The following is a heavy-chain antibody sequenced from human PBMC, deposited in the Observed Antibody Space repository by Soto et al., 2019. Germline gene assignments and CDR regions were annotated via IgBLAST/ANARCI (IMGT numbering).Heavy chain of an antibody. CDR2: IYYSGST. CDR1: GGSISSSSYY. D-gene: IGHD6-13*01. V-gene: IGHV4-39*01. CDR3: ASSPVGSSWYSYYYMDV. J-gene: IGHJ6*03. Sequence: SETLSLTCTVSGGSISSSSYYWGWIRQPPGKGLEWIGSIYYSGSTYYNPSLKSRVTISVDTSKNQFSLKLSSVTAADTAVYYCASSPVGSSWYSYYYMDVWGKGTTVTVSS.